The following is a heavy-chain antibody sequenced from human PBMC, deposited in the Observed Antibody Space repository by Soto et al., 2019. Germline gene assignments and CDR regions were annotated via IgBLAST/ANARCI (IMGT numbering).Heavy chain of an antibody. J-gene: IGHJ6*02. D-gene: IGHD3-22*01. CDR3: ARDLTVVITTVDYYGMDV. V-gene: IGHV3-9*01. Sequence: PGGSLRLSCAASGFSFDDYAMHWVRQAPGKGLEWVSGISWNSGTIGYADSVKGRFTISRDNAKNSLYLQMNSLRAEDTALYYCARDLTVVITTVDYYGMDVWGQGTKVTVSS. CDR2: ISWNSGTI. CDR1: GFSFDDYA.